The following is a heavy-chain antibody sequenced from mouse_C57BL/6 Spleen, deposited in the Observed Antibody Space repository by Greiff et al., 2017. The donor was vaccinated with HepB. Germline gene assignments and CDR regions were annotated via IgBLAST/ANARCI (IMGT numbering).Heavy chain of an antibody. J-gene: IGHJ2*01. CDR1: GYTFTSYW. Sequence: QVHVKQPGAELVKPGASVKMSCKASGYTFTSYWITWVKQRPGQGLEWIGDIYPGSGSTNYNEKFKSKATLTVDTSSSTAYMQLSSLTSEDSAVYYCARGIGGNFFDYWGQGTTLTVSS. CDR2: IYPGSGST. CDR3: ARGIGGNFFDY. V-gene: IGHV1-55*01. D-gene: IGHD2-1*01.